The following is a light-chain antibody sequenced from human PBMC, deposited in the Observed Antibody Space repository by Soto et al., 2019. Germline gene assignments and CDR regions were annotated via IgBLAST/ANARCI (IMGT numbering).Light chain of an antibody. Sequence: QSALTQPASVSGSPGQSITISCTGTDRDIGGYNYVSCYQHHPGKVPKLMIHDVSLRPSGVSSRFSGSNSGNTAFLTISGLQTEDEADYFCSSYTSSGTVLFAGGTKLTVL. CDR3: SSYTSSGTVL. J-gene: IGLJ2*01. V-gene: IGLV2-14*03. CDR2: DVS. CDR1: DRDIGGYNY.